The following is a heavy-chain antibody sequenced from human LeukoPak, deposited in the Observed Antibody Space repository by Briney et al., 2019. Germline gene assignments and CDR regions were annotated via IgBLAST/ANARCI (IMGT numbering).Heavy chain of an antibody. CDR2: IWYDGSNK. CDR3: AKDWGESSGYDPLDY. Sequence: GGSLRLSCAASGFTFSSYGMHWVRQAPGKGLEWVAVIWYDGSNKYYADSVKGRFTISRDNSKNTLYLQMNSLRAEDTAVYYCAKDWGESSGYDPLDYWGQGTLVTVSS. CDR1: GFTFSSYG. J-gene: IGHJ4*02. D-gene: IGHD5-12*01. V-gene: IGHV3-33*06.